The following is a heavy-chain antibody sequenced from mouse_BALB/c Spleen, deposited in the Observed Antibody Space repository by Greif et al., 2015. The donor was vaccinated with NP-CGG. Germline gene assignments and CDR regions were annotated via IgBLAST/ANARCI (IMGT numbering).Heavy chain of an antibody. V-gene: IGHV1S56*01. CDR1: GYTFTSYY. J-gene: IGHJ3*01. D-gene: IGHD1-1*01. Sequence: QVQLQQSGPELVKPGASVRISCKASGYTFTSYYIHWVKQRPGQGLEWIGWIYPGNVNTKYNEKFKGKATLTADKSSSTAYMQLSSLTSEDSAVYFCARNPIITTVDLFAYWGQGTLVTVSA. CDR3: ARNPIITTVDLFAY. CDR2: IYPGNVNT.